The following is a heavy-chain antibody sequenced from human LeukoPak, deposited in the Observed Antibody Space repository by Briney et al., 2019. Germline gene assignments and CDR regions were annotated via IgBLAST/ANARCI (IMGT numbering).Heavy chain of an antibody. D-gene: IGHD7-27*01. CDR1: GGSVSSGNYY. CDR3: ARVGLGIEADYFDY. J-gene: IGHJ4*02. V-gene: IGHV4-61*01. CDR2: IYNSGST. Sequence: SETLSLTCTVSGGSVSSGNYYWSWIRQPPGKGLEWIGYIYNSGSTNYNPSLKSRVTISVDTSKNQFSLKLSSVTAADTAVYYCARVGLGIEADYFDYWGQGTLVTVSS.